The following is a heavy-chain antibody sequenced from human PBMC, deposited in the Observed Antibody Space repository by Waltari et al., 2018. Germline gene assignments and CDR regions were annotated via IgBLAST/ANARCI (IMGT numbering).Heavy chain of an antibody. CDR1: GFIFGAYG. CDR3: AKYISRGRELIA. CDR2: ISGKSDFT. J-gene: IGHJ4*02. D-gene: IGHD1-7*01. V-gene: IGHV3-23*01. Sequence: EVQLLESGGDLVQPGGSLRLSCVGSGFIFGAYGMTWVRQAPGKGLEWVSGISGKSDFTNSADSVKGRFTSSRDNSKNTLYLQMNSLGVDDTALYYCAKYISRGRELIAWGQGTLVTVSS.